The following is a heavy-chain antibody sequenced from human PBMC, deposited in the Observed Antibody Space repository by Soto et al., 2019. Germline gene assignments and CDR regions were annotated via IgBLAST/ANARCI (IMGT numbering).Heavy chain of an antibody. CDR1: GYTFTSYY. CDR2: INPSGGST. D-gene: IGHD3-22*01. CDR3: ARNYYDSSDRDYPDY. J-gene: IGHJ4*02. V-gene: IGHV1-46*01. Sequence: GASVKVSCKASGYTFTSYYMHWVRQAPGQGLEWMGIINPSGGSTSYAQKFQGRVTMTRDTSITTAYMELSRLRSDDTAVYYCARNYYDSSDRDYPDYWGQGTPVTVSS.